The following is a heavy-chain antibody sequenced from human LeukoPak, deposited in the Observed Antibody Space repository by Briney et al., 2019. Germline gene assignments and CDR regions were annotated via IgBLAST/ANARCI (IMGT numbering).Heavy chain of an antibody. D-gene: IGHD3-9*01. J-gene: IGHJ4*02. V-gene: IGHV4-39*07. CDR3: ARVTGGPRHFDY. CDR1: GGSISSTTYY. Sequence: PSETLSLTCTVSGGSISSTTYYWGWIRQPPGKGLEWIGFIYYTGSTYYNPSLKGRVTISVDTSKNQFSLKLNSVTAADTAVYYCARVTGGPRHFDYWGQGTLVTVSS. CDR2: IYYTGST.